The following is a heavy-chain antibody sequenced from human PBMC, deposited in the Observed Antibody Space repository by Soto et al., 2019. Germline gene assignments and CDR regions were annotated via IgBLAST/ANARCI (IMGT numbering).Heavy chain of an antibody. CDR3: VRLSSGWFHFDY. J-gene: IGHJ4*02. Sequence: QLQLQESGPGLVKPSETLSLSCTVSGVSISSSSFYWGWIRQPPGKGLEWLGSMYYSGNTYYSPSLKSRVAMSMDTSKNQFSLKLSSVTAADTAMYYCVRLSSGWFHFDYWCQGTLVTVSS. CDR1: GVSISSSSFY. D-gene: IGHD6-19*01. V-gene: IGHV4-39*01. CDR2: MYYSGNT.